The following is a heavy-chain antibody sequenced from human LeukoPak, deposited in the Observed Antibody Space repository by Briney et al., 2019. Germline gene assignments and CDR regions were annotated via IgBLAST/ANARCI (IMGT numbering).Heavy chain of an antibody. Sequence: SETLSLTCAVYGGSFSGYYWSWIRQPPGKGLEWIGEINHSGSTNYNPSLKSRVTISVDTSKNQFSLKLSSVTAADTAVYYCARDCSSTSCQVDYWGQGTLVTVSS. CDR2: INHSGST. V-gene: IGHV4-34*01. CDR1: GGSFSGYY. J-gene: IGHJ4*02. CDR3: ARDCSSTSCQVDY. D-gene: IGHD2-2*01.